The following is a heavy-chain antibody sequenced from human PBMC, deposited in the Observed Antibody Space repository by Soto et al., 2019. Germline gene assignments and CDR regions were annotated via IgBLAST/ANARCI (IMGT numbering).Heavy chain of an antibody. CDR3: TRDPVDAPKEEY. CDR2: IYSDGRT. CDR1: GFTVSNKY. Sequence: EVQLVESGGGLIQPGGSLRLSCAAYGFTVSNKYFSWVRQAPGKGLEWVSVIYSDGRTFYADSVKGRFTISRDSSKNTLFFQIPSLGVEDAASQSCTRDPVDAPKEEYWGQGTLVTVSS. D-gene: IGHD5-12*01. J-gene: IGHJ4*02. V-gene: IGHV3-53*01.